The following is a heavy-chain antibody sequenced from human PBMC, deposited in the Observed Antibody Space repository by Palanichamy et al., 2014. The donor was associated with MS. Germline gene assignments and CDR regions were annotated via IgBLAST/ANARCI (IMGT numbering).Heavy chain of an antibody. CDR1: GGSISTYY. J-gene: IGHJ4*02. V-gene: IGHV4-59*01. Sequence: QVQLQGVGPRTGEAFGGPVLTCTVSGGSISTYYWSWIRQPPGKGLEWIGYVYNSGSTKCNPSLKSRVTISVDTSKNQFSLKLSSVTAADTAIYYCARGVIVFFDYWGQGTLVTVSS. CDR3: ARGVIVFFDY. D-gene: IGHD3-22*01. CDR2: VYNSGST.